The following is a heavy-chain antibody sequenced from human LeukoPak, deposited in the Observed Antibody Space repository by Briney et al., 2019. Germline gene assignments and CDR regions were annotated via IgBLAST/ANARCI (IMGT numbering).Heavy chain of an antibody. D-gene: IGHD3-22*01. J-gene: IGHJ4*02. CDR3: AKETSAYDSSGYFAY. CDR2: ISGSGGST. Sequence: AGGSPRLSCGASGITFSSYAMSWVRQAPGKGLEWVSVISGSGGSTHYADSVKGRFTIARDNSKNTLYLQMNSLRAEDTAVYYCAKETSAYDSSGYFAYWGQGTLVTVSS. CDR1: GITFSSYA. V-gene: IGHV3-23*01.